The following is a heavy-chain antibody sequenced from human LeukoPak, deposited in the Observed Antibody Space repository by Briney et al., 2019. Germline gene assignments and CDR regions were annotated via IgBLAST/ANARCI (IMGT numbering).Heavy chain of an antibody. CDR2: IHDTGST. V-gene: IGHV4-59*11. D-gene: IGHD2-2*01. Sequence: PSETLSLTCSVSGGSLSSHYWSWIRQPPGKGLELIGQIHDTGSTFYNPFLRGRVTISLDTSNNQFSLKLTSMTAADTAVYYCARFSSGCSTSSCYLTYWGQGTLVTVS. J-gene: IGHJ4*02. CDR3: ARFSSGCSTSSCYLTY. CDR1: GGSLSSHY.